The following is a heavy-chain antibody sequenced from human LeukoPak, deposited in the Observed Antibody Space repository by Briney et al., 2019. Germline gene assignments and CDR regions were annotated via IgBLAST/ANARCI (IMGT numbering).Heavy chain of an antibody. D-gene: IGHD3-22*01. CDR2: IYSGGST. CDR3: ARDHPYYDSSGYYYFDY. V-gene: IGHV3-66*01. CDR1: GFTVRSNY. J-gene: IGHJ4*02. Sequence: QPGGSLRLSCAASGFTVRSNYMSWVRQAPGKGLEWVSVIYSGGSTYYADSVKGRFTISRDNSKNTLYLQMNSLRAEDTAVYYCARDHPYYDSSGYYYFDYWGQGTLVTVSS.